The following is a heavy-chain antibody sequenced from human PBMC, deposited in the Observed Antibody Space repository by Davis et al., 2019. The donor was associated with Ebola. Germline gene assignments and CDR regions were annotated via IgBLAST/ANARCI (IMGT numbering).Heavy chain of an antibody. CDR1: GFTSSGFTFSDYD. CDR2: ISKTSVYT. V-gene: IGHV3-21*01. CDR3: ASGLDY. J-gene: IGHJ4*02. Sequence: PGGSLRLSCAASGFTSSGFTFSDYDMNWVRQAPGKGLEWASTISKTSVYTYYAESVKGRFTISRDNAKNSLYLQMDGLRVEDTAVYYCASGLDYWGQGSLVTVSS.